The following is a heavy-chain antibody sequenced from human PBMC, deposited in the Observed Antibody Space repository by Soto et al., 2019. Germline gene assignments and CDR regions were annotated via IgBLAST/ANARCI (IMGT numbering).Heavy chain of an antibody. J-gene: IGHJ5*02. Sequence: QVQLVESGGGVVQPGRSLRLSCAASGFTFSTHAMHWVRQAPGKGLECVAIVSFDGSNKYYADSVKGRFTISRDNSKNTLYLQMSDLTPEDTAFYYCAIDQTGITTAGGGRIDRWGQGTLVTVSS. CDR1: GFTFSTHA. V-gene: IGHV3-30-3*01. CDR3: AIDQTGITTAGGGRIDR. D-gene: IGHD6-13*01. CDR2: VSFDGSNK.